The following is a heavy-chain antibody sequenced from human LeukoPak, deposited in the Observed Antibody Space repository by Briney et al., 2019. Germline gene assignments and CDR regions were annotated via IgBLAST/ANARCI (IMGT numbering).Heavy chain of an antibody. CDR2: ISSSSSYI. CDR3: ARDERPDWFGELFYYMDV. CDR1: GFTFSSYS. V-gene: IGHV3-21*01. J-gene: IGHJ6*03. Sequence: PGGSLRLSCAASGFTFSSYSMNWVRQAPGKGLEWVSSISSSSSYIYYADSVKGRFTISRDNAKNSLYLQMNSLRADDTAVYYCARDERPDWFGELFYYMDVWGKGTTVTVSS. D-gene: IGHD3-10*01.